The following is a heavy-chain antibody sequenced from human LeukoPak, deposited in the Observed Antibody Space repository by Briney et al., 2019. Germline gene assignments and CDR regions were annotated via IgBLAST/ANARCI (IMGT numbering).Heavy chain of an antibody. V-gene: IGHV4-59*12. Sequence: SSETLSPTCTVTGGSISSYYWSWIRQPPGKGLEWIGHIYYSGNTNYNPSLKSRVTISIDTSKNQFSLKLSSVTAADTAVYYCARLRPSYTYSYADFWGQGTLVTVS. CDR2: IYYSGNT. CDR3: ARLRPSYTYSYADF. J-gene: IGHJ4*02. CDR1: GGSISSYY. D-gene: IGHD5-18*01.